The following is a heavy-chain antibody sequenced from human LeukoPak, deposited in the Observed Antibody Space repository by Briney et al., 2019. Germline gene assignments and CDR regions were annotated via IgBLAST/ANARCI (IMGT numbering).Heavy chain of an antibody. CDR3: AKLAHCSSTSCYPAFDI. J-gene: IGHJ3*02. D-gene: IGHD2-2*01. CDR2: IRYDGSNK. CDR1: GFTFSSYG. V-gene: IGHV3-30*02. Sequence: GGSLRLSCAASGFTFSSYGMHWVRQAPGKGLEGVAFIRYDGSNKYYADSVKGRFTISRDNSKNTLYLQMNSLRAEDTAVYYCAKLAHCSSTSCYPAFDIWGQGTMVTVSS.